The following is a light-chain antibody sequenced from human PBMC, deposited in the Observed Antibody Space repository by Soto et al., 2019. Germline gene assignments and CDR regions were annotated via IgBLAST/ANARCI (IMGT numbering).Light chain of an antibody. J-gene: IGKJ2*01. Sequence: DIQMTRSPSSLSASVGDRVTITCRSSLNIIFCLNWYQLKPGKAPKLLIYAASNLQSGVPARFSGSGSGTEFTLTISSLQPEDVATYFFQQSYTTPVYTFGQETKVDIK. CDR1: LNIIFC. V-gene: IGKV1-39*01. CDR2: AAS. CDR3: QQSYTTPVYT.